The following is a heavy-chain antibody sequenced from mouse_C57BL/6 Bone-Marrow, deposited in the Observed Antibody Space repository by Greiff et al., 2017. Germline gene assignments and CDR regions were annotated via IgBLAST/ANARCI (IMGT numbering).Heavy chain of an antibody. Sequence: VQLQQSGAELVKPGASVKMSCKASGYTFTSYWITWVKQRPGQGLEWIGDIYPGSGSTNYNEKFKSKATLTVDTSSSTAYMQLSSLTSEDSAVYYCARKGYYGNYWYFDVWGTGTTVTVSS. CDR1: GYTFTSYW. J-gene: IGHJ1*03. D-gene: IGHD2-1*01. V-gene: IGHV1-55*01. CDR2: IYPGSGST. CDR3: ARKGYYGNYWYFDV.